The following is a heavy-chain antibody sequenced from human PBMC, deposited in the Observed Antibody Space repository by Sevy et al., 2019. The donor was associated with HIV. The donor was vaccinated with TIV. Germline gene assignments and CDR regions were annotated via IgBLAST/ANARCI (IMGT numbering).Heavy chain of an antibody. CDR1: GFTFNTYT. CDR2: ISSSGNYI. V-gene: IGHV3-21*01. D-gene: IGHD3-10*01. Sequence: GGSLRLSCAASGFTFNTYTMNCVRQAPGEGLEWVSSISSSGNYIYYADSVKGRFTISRDNAKNSLFLQMNNLRAEDTAVYYCARPYGSGSWEAFDIWGQGTMVTVSS. CDR3: ARPYGSGSWEAFDI. J-gene: IGHJ3*02.